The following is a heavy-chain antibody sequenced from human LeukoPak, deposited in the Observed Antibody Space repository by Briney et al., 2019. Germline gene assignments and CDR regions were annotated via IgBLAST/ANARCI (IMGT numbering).Heavy chain of an antibody. Sequence: QPGGSLRLSCAASGFTFSSYAMSWVRQAPGKGLDWVSSISASGGRTYYADSVKGRFTISRDNSKNTLYLQMNSLRAEDTAVYYCASRGVLVPAAIDGFDPWGQGTLVTVSS. CDR2: ISASGGRT. CDR1: GFTFSSYA. CDR3: ASRGVLVPAAIDGFDP. V-gene: IGHV3-23*01. J-gene: IGHJ5*02. D-gene: IGHD2-2*02.